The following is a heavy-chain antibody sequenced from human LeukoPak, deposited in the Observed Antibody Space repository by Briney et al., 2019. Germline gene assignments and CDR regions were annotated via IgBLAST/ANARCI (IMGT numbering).Heavy chain of an antibody. CDR1: GFTFSSNY. CDR2: IYSGGST. Sequence: SLRLSCAASGFTFSSNYMSWVRQAPGKGLEWVSVIYSGGSTYYADSVKGRFTISRDNSKNTLYLQMNSLRAEDTAVYYCARLIPYYDFWSGYYNYWGQGTLVTVSS. CDR3: ARLIPYYDFWSGYYNY. V-gene: IGHV3-53*01. D-gene: IGHD3-3*01. J-gene: IGHJ4*02.